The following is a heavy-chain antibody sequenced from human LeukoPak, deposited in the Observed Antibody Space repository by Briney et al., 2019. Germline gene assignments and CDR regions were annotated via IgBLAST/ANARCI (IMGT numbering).Heavy chain of an antibody. J-gene: IGHJ4*02. CDR3: ARGPLFGSGSYFGY. CDR2: INHSGGT. D-gene: IGHD3-10*01. V-gene: IGHV4-34*01. Sequence: PSETLSLTCAVYGGSFSGYYWSWIRQPPGKGLECIGEINHSGGTKYTPSLKSRVTISVDTSKNQFSLKLSSVTAADTAVYYCARGPLFGSGSYFGYWGQGTLVTVSS. CDR1: GGSFSGYY.